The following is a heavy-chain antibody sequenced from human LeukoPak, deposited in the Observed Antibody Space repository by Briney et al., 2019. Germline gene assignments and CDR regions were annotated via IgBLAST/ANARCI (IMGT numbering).Heavy chain of an antibody. V-gene: IGHV3-23*01. CDR1: GFTFNSYA. CDR3: AKTNHYDIFTGLDY. Sequence: GGSLTLSCVASGFTFNSYAMSWVCQAPGKGLEWVSAISGSGASTYYADAVKGRFTIFRDSSKNTLSLQMNSLRVEDTAIYYCAKTNHYDIFTGLDYWGQGAMVTVSS. D-gene: IGHD3-9*01. J-gene: IGHJ4*02. CDR2: ISGSGAST.